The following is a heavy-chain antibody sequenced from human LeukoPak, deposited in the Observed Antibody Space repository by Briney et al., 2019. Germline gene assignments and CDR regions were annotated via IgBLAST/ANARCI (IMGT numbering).Heavy chain of an antibody. CDR2: INSRGSTI. Sequence: GGSLSLSCAASGFTFSDYYMRWMRQAPRKGLDWVSYINSRGSTIYYADFVKGRFTITRDNAKNSLYLQMHSLRAEDTAVYYCASIIGSSGYYYVGNCYFALWGRGTLVTVSS. V-gene: IGHV3-11*01. CDR1: GFTFSDYY. D-gene: IGHD3-22*01. J-gene: IGHJ2*01. CDR3: ASIIGSSGYYYVGNCYFAL.